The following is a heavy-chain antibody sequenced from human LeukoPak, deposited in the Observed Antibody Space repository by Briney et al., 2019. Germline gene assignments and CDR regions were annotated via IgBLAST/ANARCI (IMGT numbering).Heavy chain of an antibody. Sequence: ASVKVSCKASGGTFSSYAISWVRQAPGQGLEWMGGIIPIFGTANYAQKFQGRVTIIADESTSTAYMELSSLRSEDTAVYYCASGSGINLAPFDYWGQGTLVTVSS. CDR1: GGTFSSYA. V-gene: IGHV1-69*13. D-gene: IGHD3-10*01. CDR3: ASGSGINLAPFDY. J-gene: IGHJ4*02. CDR2: IIPIFGTA.